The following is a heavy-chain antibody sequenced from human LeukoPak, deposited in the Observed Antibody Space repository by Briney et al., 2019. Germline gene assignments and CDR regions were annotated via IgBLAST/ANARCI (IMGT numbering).Heavy chain of an antibody. D-gene: IGHD2-2*01. Sequence: SETLSLTCAVYGGSFSGYYWSWISQPPGKGLEWIGEINHSGSTNYNPSLKSRVTISVDTSKNQFSLKLSSVTAADTAVYYCARGGAIVVVPAASKRGYNWFDPWGQGTLVTVSS. J-gene: IGHJ5*02. V-gene: IGHV4-34*01. CDR2: INHSGST. CDR3: ARGGAIVVVPAASKRGYNWFDP. CDR1: GGSFSGYY.